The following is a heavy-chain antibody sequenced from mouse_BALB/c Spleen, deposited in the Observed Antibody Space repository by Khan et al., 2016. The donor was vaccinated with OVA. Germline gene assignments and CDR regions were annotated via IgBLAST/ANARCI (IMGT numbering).Heavy chain of an antibody. CDR2: ISSLAYNF. V-gene: IGHV5-15*02. CDR1: GFTFSDYG. D-gene: IGHD1-1*02. Sequence: EVELVESGGGLVQPGGSRKLSCAASGFTFSDYGMAWIRQGPGKGPEWITFISSLAYNFYYADSVTGRFTISRENAKNTLYLEMNSMRSEDTAISYCSSGGTGGFAYWGQGTLVTVSA. CDR3: SSGGTGGFAY. J-gene: IGHJ3*01.